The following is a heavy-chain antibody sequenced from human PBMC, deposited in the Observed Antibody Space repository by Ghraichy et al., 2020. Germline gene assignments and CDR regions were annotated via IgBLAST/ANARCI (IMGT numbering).Heavy chain of an antibody. Sequence: GGSLRLSCAASGFSISNFAMTWVRQAPGKGLDWVSGISGSGRRTFYADSVKGRFTISRDTSKDTLFLQMNSLRVEDTAIYYCAKGRGITRFYYYNGMDVWGQGTTVTVSS. V-gene: IGHV3-23*01. CDR3: AKGRGITRFYYYNGMDV. J-gene: IGHJ6*02. CDR2: ISGSGRRT. D-gene: IGHD3-10*01. CDR1: GFSISNFA.